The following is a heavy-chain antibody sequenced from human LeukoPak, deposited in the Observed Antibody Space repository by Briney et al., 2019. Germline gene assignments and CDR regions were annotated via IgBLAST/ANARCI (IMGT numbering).Heavy chain of an antibody. V-gene: IGHV3-53*01. D-gene: IGHD3-22*01. J-gene: IGHJ3*02. Sequence: GGSLRLSCAASGFSVTTKYMSWVHQAPGKGLEWGSVMYSGGGTIYSASVKGRFTISRDNSKNTLFLEMNSLRAEDTAVYYCAREKSYYEYAFDMWGQGTMVTVSS. CDR1: GFSVTTKY. CDR3: AREKSYYEYAFDM. CDR2: MYSGGGT.